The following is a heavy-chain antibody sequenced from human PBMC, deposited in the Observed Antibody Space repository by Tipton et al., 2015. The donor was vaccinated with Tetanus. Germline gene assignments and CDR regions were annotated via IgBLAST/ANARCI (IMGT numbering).Heavy chain of an antibody. D-gene: IGHD2/OR15-2a*01. CDR3: ARHLYGYWFDP. CDR2: IYFEGST. J-gene: IGHJ5*02. Sequence: TLSLTCTVSGGSIIDKKHYWGWIRQPPGKGLEWIASIYFEGSTYYSPSLKSRLTIDVETSQNLFSLKLTSVTAADTAVYYCARHLYGYWFDPWGQGALVTVSS. V-gene: IGHV4-39*01. CDR1: GGSIIDKKHY.